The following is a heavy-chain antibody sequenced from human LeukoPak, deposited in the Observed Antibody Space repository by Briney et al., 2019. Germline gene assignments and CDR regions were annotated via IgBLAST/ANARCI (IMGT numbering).Heavy chain of an antibody. J-gene: IGHJ4*02. CDR3: ARGPYDFWSGSRFDY. D-gene: IGHD3-3*01. CDR2: INHSGST. Sequence: SSETLSLTCAVYGGSFSGYYWSWIRQPPGKGLEWIGEINHSGSTNYNPSLKSRVTISVGTSKNQFSLKLSSVTAADTAVYYCARGPYDFWSGSRFDYWGQGTLVTVSS. V-gene: IGHV4-34*01. CDR1: GGSFSGYY.